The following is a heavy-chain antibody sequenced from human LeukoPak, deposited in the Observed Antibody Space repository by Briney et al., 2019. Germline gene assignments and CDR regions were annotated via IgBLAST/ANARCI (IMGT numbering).Heavy chain of an antibody. Sequence: SVKVSCKASGGTFSSYAISWVRQAPGQGLEWMGRIIPILGIANYAQKFQGRVTITADKSTSTAYMELSSLRSEDTAVYYCARVERDGYKLGGAFDIWGQGTMVTVSS. V-gene: IGHV1-69*04. J-gene: IGHJ3*02. CDR2: IIPILGIA. CDR3: ARVERDGYKLGGAFDI. D-gene: IGHD5-24*01. CDR1: GGTFSSYA.